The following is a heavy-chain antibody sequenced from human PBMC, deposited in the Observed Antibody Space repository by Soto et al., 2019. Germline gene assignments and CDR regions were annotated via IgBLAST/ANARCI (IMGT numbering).Heavy chain of an antibody. V-gene: IGHV3-53*04. J-gene: IGHJ6*02. D-gene: IGHD3-10*01. Sequence: EVKLVESGGGLVQPGGSLRLSCVASGNPVSSNYMTWVRQAPGKGLEWVSVLHSGGDTYYANSVKGRFTISRHDSTNTLFLQMNSLTAEDTAVYYCARDGPYYYASRMDVWGQGTTVTVSS. CDR3: ARDGPYYYASRMDV. CDR2: LHSGGDT. CDR1: GNPVSSNY.